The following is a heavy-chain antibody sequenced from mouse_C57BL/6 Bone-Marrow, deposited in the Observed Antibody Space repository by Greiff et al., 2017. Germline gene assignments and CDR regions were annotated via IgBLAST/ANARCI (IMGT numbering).Heavy chain of an antibody. V-gene: IGHV4-1*01. CDR1: GIAFSRYW. CDR2: INPDSSTI. CDR3: ARRRVYYYGRSVYWYFDV. J-gene: IGHJ1*03. D-gene: IGHD1-1*01. Sequence: EVQLQESGGGLVQPGGSLKLSCAASGIAFSRYWMSWVRRAPGKGLEWIGEINPDSSTINYAPLLKDKFIISRDNAKNTLYLKMSKVRSEDTALYYCARRRVYYYGRSVYWYFDVWGTGTTVTVSS.